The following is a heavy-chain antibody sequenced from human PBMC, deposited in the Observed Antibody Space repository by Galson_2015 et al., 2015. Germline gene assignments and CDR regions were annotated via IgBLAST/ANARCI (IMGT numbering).Heavy chain of an antibody. CDR3: AGDSSGYNYFDY. D-gene: IGHD3-22*01. Sequence: SVKVSCKASGYTFTYRYLHWVRQAPGQALEWMGWITPFNGNTNYAQKFQDRVTITRDRSMSTAYMELSSLRSEDTAMYYCAGDSSGYNYFDYWGQGTLVTVSS. CDR1: GYTFTYRY. V-gene: IGHV1-45*02. J-gene: IGHJ4*02. CDR2: ITPFNGNT.